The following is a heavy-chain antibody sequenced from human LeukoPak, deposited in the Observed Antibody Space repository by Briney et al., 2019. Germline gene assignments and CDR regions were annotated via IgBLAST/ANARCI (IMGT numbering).Heavy chain of an antibody. D-gene: IGHD7-27*01. V-gene: IGHV3-48*01. J-gene: IGHJ4*02. CDR3: ARDPESNWGWDLDY. CDR2: ISSSGSMI. CDR1: GFTVSSYS. Sequence: PGGSPRLSCAASGFTVSSYSMNWVRQVPGKGLEWVSHISSSGSMIWYADFVKGRFTISRDSAKNSLNLQMNSLRAEDTAVYYCARDPESNWGWDLDYWGQGTLVTVSS.